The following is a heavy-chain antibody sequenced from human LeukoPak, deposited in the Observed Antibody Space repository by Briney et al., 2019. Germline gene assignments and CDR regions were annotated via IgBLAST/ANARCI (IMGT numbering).Heavy chain of an antibody. CDR3: ARLLYYYGSGSYYGYYYMDV. J-gene: IGHJ6*03. D-gene: IGHD3-10*01. CDR1: GGSISSYY. V-gene: IGHV4-34*01. Sequence: SETLSLTCTVSGGSISSYYWSWIRQPPGKGLEWIGEINHSGSTNYNPSLKSRVTISVDTSKNQFSLKLSSVTAADTAVYYCARLLYYYGSGSYYGYYYMDVWGKGTTVTISS. CDR2: INHSGST.